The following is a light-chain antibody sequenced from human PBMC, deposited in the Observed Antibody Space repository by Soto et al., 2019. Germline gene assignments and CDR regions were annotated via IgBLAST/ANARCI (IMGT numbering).Light chain of an antibody. CDR2: QVT. V-gene: IGLV2-14*01. CDR3: TSYSSTSTFYV. Sequence: QSVLTQPASVSGSPGQSITISCTGTSSDIGGYYYVSWYQHHPGKAPKLMIYQVTNRPSGVSARFSGSKSGNTASLTISGLQAEDEADYYCTSYSSTSTFYVFGTGTQLTVL. CDR1: SSDIGGYYY. J-gene: IGLJ1*01.